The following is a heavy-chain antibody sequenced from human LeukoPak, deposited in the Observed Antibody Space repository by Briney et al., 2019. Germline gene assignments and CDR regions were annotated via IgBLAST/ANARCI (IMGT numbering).Heavy chain of an antibody. J-gene: IGHJ4*02. V-gene: IGHV3-30*18. Sequence: PGGSLRLSCAASGFTFSSYGMHWVRQAPGKGLEWVAVISYDGSNKYYADSVKGRFTISRDNSKNTLYLQMNSLRADDTAVYYCAKEQVGHFDYWGQGTLVTVSS. CDR3: AKEQVGHFDY. CDR1: GFTFSSYG. CDR2: ISYDGSNK.